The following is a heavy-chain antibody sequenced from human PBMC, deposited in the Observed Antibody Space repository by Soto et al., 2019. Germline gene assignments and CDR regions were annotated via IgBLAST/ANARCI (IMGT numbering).Heavy chain of an antibody. CDR1: GFSLTNDGMG. CDR3: ARADDSYSVDY. CDR2: IFSNDVK. J-gene: IGHJ4*02. D-gene: IGHD2-15*01. Sequence: QVTLKESGPVLVKPTETLTLTCTVSGFSLTNDGMGVSWIRQTPGKALEWLAHIFSNDVKYYTTSLRGRLTISKDTSKSHVVLTMTNVDPADTATYYCARADDSYSVDYWGQGTLVTVSS. V-gene: IGHV2-26*01.